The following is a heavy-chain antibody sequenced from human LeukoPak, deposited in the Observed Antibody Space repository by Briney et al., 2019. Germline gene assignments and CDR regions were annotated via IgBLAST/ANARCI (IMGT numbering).Heavy chain of an antibody. CDR1: GFTFSTAW. J-gene: IGHJ4*02. CDR2: FKSKAGGGTT. CDR3: VRGGSAFDY. Sequence: GGSLRLSCAASGFTFSTAWMSWVRQAPGKGLEWVARFKSKAGGGTTDYAAPVQGRFTVSRDDSINMVWLQMSRLRTEDTAIYYCVRGGSAFDYWSQGIPVTVSS. D-gene: IGHD2-15*01. V-gene: IGHV3-15*01.